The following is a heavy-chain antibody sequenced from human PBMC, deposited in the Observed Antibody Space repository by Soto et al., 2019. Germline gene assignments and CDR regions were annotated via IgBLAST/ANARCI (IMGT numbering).Heavy chain of an antibody. Sequence: QVQLVESGGGVVQPGRSLRLSCAASGFTFSSYAMHWVRQAPGKGLEWVAVISYDGSNKYYADSVKGRFTISRDNSKNTLYLQMNSLRAEETAVYYCAREGDSSGWIDYWGQGTLVTVSS. D-gene: IGHD6-19*01. J-gene: IGHJ4*02. CDR3: AREGDSSGWIDY. V-gene: IGHV3-30-3*01. CDR2: ISYDGSNK. CDR1: GFTFSSYA.